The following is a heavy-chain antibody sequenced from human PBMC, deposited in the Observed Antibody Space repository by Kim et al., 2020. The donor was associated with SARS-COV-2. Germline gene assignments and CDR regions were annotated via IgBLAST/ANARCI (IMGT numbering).Heavy chain of an antibody. V-gene: IGHV3-23*01. D-gene: IGHD1-26*01. Sequence: SKSDEDPVKGRFTIPRDHTKNTLSLQMNSLRVEDTAVYYCAKGGVNLGDYWGQGTLVTVSS. CDR2: SK. J-gene: IGHJ4*02. CDR3: AKGGVNLGDY.